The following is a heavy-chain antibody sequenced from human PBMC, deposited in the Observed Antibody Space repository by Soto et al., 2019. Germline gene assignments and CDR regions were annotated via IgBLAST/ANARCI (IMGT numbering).Heavy chain of an antibody. Sequence: AXVKVSCKASGYTFTSYAIRWVRQAPGQGLEWMGGIIPIFGTANYAQKFQGRVTITADEPTSTAYMELSSLRSEDTAVYYCARLFRPTVTTTGYFDYWGQGTLVTVSS. CDR3: ARLFRPTVTTTGYFDY. J-gene: IGHJ4*02. CDR2: IIPIFGTA. D-gene: IGHD4-17*01. V-gene: IGHV1-69*13. CDR1: GYTFTSYA.